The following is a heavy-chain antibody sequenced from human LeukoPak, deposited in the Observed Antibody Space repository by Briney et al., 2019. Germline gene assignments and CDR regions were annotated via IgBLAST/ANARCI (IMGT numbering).Heavy chain of an antibody. CDR1: GFTFSSYA. CDR3: ARDGLLGYFDY. V-gene: IGHV3-30-3*01. CDR2: ISYDGSNE. Sequence: GRSLRLSCAASGFTFSSYAMHWVRQAPGKGLEWVAVISYDGSNEYYADSVKGRFTISRDNSKNTLYLQMNSLRAEDTAVYYCARDGLLGYFDYWGQGILVTVSS. D-gene: IGHD7-27*01. J-gene: IGHJ4*02.